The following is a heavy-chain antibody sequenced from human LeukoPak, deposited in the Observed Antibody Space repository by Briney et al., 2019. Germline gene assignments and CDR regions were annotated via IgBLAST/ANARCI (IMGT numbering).Heavy chain of an antibody. D-gene: IGHD6-13*01. J-gene: IGHJ5*02. V-gene: IGHV1-2*02. CDR2: INPNSGGT. CDR3: ARDRSIAAGRAREFDP. CDR1: GYTFTGYY. Sequence: RASVTVSCKASGYTFTGYYMHWVRQAPGQGLEWMGWINPNSGGTNYAQKFHGRVTMTRDTSISTAYMELSRLRSDDTAVYYCARDRSIAAGRAREFDPWGQGTLVTVSS.